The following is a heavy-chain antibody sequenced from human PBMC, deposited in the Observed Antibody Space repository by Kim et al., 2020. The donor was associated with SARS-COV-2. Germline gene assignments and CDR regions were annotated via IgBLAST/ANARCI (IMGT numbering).Heavy chain of an antibody. V-gene: IGHV1-58*01. CDR3: AAYGDSYDAFDI. D-gene: IGHD4-17*01. J-gene: IGHJ3*02. Sequence: YAQKFQERVTITRDMSTSTAYMELSSLRSEDTAVYYCAAYGDSYDAFDIWGQGTMVTVSS.